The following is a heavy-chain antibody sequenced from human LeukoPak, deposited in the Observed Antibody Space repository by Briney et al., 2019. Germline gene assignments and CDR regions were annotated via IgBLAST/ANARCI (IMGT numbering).Heavy chain of an antibody. J-gene: IGHJ4*02. V-gene: IGHV1-2*06. Sequence: GASVKVSCKASGYTFTGYYMHWVRQAPGQGLEWMGRINPNSGGTNYAQKFQGRVTITRDTSANTAYMELSSLSSEDTAVYYCARVLNDFWRGYYLDYWGQGTLVTVSS. CDR1: GYTFTGYY. CDR2: INPNSGGT. D-gene: IGHD3-3*01. CDR3: ARVLNDFWRGYYLDY.